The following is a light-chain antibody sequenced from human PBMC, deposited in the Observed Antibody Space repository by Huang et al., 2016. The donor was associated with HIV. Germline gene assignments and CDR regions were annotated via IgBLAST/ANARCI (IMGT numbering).Light chain of an antibody. Sequence: EIVMTQSPATLSVSPGERATLSCRASESVNNNLAWYQQKPGQAPRLLIYAASTRATDVPARFSGSGSGTEFTLTISSLQSEDFAVYYCQQYYNWPSWTFGQGTKVEIK. CDR1: ESVNNN. CDR2: AAS. V-gene: IGKV3-15*01. CDR3: QQYYNWPSWT. J-gene: IGKJ1*01.